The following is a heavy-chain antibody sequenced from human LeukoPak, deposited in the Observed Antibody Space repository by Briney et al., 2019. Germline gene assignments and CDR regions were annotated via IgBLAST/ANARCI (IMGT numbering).Heavy chain of an antibody. CDR3: ASGEVGVVYPAGGRYYYYYHAMDG. D-gene: IGHD2-15*01. Sequence: ASSVKVSFKGSGYTLSNHAFSWVRPAPGQGVEWMGWISADNGNTNHAQKFQGRVSLTTDTSTRTAYMELRSLRSDDTAVYYCASGEVGVVYPAGGRYYYYYHAMDGWRQGSPVTVSS. J-gene: IGHJ6*02. CDR2: ISADNGNT. V-gene: IGHV1-18*04. CDR1: GYTLSNHA.